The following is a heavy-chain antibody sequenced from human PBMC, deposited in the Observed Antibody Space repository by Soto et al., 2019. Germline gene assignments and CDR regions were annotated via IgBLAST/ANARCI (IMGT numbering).Heavy chain of an antibody. CDR1: GFTFSSYG. D-gene: IGHD3-10*01. Sequence: QVQLVESGGGVVQPGRSLRLSCAASGFTFSSYGMHWVRQAPGKGLEWVAVISYDGSNKYYADSVKGRFTISRDNSKNTLYLQMNSLRAEDTDVYYCAKSGTGPSYYYGMDVWGQGATVTVSS. CDR2: ISYDGSNK. J-gene: IGHJ6*02. CDR3: AKSGTGPSYYYGMDV. V-gene: IGHV3-30*18.